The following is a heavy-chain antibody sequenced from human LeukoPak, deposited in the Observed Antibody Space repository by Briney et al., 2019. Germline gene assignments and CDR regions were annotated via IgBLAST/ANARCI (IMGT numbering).Heavy chain of an antibody. V-gene: IGHV4-30-2*01. Sequence: PSETLSLTCTVSGGSISSGGYYWSWIRQPPGKGLEWIGYIYYSGSTYYNPSLKSRVTISVDRSKNQFSLKLSSVTAADTAVYYCARSIAAAGHGFDYWGQGTLVTVSS. J-gene: IGHJ4*02. CDR3: ARSIAAAGHGFDY. CDR1: GGSISSGGYY. D-gene: IGHD6-13*01. CDR2: IYYSGST.